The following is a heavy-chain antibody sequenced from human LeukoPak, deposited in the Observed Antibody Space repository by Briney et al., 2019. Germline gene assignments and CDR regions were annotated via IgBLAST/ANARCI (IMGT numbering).Heavy chain of an antibody. D-gene: IGHD1-14*01. CDR2: IIPIFGTA. Sequence: SVKVSCKASGGTFSSYAISWVRQAPGQGLEWMGGIIPIFGTANYAQKFQGRVTITADKSTSTAYMELSSLRSEDTAVYYCAREGAGPYYFDYWGQGTLVTVSS. CDR3: AREGAGPYYFDY. J-gene: IGHJ4*02. CDR1: GGTFSSYA. V-gene: IGHV1-69*06.